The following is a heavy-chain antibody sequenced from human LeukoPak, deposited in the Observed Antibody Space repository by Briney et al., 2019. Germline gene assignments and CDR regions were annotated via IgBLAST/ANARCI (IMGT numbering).Heavy chain of an antibody. J-gene: IGHJ4*02. CDR2: IYYSGSS. Sequence: SQTLSHTCTVSGGSISSGGYYWSWIRQHPGKGLEWIGYIYYSGSSYYNPSLRSRVTISVDTSKNHFSLQLSSVTAADTAVYYCARNRDGYNSFDYWGQGTLVTVSS. V-gene: IGHV4-31*03. CDR3: ARNRDGYNSFDY. CDR1: GGSISSGGYY. D-gene: IGHD5-24*01.